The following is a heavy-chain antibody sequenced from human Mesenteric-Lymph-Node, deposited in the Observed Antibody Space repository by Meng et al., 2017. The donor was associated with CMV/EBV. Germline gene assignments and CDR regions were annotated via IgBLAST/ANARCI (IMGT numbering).Heavy chain of an antibody. J-gene: IGHJ4*02. CDR3: ARDLKGGYSYGYTH. V-gene: IGHV4-31*03. Sequence: LRLSCTVSGGSISSGGYYWSWIRQHPGKGLEWIGYIYYSGSTYYNPSLKSRVTISVDTSKNQFSLKLSSVTAADTAVYYCARDLKGGYSYGYTHWGQGTLVTVSS. CDR2: IYYSGST. CDR1: GGSISSGGYY. D-gene: IGHD5-18*01.